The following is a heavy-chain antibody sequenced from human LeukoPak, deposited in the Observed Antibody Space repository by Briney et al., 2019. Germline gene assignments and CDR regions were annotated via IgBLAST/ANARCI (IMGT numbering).Heavy chain of an antibody. D-gene: IGHD3-3*01. V-gene: IGHV4-38-2*02. J-gene: IGHJ4*02. CDR3: ARVGYDFWSGYYFDY. Sequence: SETLSLTCTVSGYSISSGYYWGWIRQPPGKGLEWIGSIYHSGSTYYNPSLKSRVTISVDTSKNQFSLKLSSVTAADTAVYYCARVGYDFWSGYYFDYWGEGTLVTVSS. CDR1: GYSISSGYY. CDR2: IYHSGST.